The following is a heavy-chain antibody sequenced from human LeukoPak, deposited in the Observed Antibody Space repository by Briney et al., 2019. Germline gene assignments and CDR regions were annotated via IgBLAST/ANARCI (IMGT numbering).Heavy chain of an antibody. J-gene: IGHJ6*02. Sequence: ASVKVSCKASGYSFTSYGITWVRRAPGQGLEWMGWSSAHNGNTNYAQKVQGRVTMTRDTSTSTVYMELSSLRSEDTAVYYCARDRYDFQYGMDVWGQGTTVTVSS. D-gene: IGHD3-3*01. CDR3: ARDRYDFQYGMDV. CDR2: SSAHNGNT. CDR1: GYSFTSYG. V-gene: IGHV1-18*01.